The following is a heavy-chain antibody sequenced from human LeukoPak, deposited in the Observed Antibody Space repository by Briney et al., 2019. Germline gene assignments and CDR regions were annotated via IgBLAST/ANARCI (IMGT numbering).Heavy chain of an antibody. CDR1: GVIVSHNY. J-gene: IGHJ6*02. Sequence: GGSLRLSCAISGVIVSHNYMNWVRQAPGKGLEWVSVIYSGGNSICADSVKGRFTISRDISKNTLYLQMNSLRAEDTAVYYCARQTGYYNGMDVWGQGTTVTVSS. V-gene: IGHV3-53*01. CDR3: ARQTGYYNGMDV. CDR2: IYSGGNS. D-gene: IGHD3-10*01.